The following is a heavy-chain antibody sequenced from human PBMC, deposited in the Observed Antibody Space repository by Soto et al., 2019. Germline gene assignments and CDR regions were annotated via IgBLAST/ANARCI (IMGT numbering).Heavy chain of an antibody. CDR1: GFSLSTSGVG. D-gene: IGHD3-3*01. CDR3: ARTYYDFWSGYYSNYYYYGMDV. Sequence: QITLKESGPTLVKPTQTLTLTCTFSGFSLSTSGVGVGWIRQPPGKALEWLALIYWNDDKRYSPSLKSRLTITNDTSKNQVVLTMTNMDPVDTATYYCARTYYDFWSGYYSNYYYYGMDVWGQGTTVTVSS. CDR2: IYWNDDK. V-gene: IGHV2-5*01. J-gene: IGHJ6*02.